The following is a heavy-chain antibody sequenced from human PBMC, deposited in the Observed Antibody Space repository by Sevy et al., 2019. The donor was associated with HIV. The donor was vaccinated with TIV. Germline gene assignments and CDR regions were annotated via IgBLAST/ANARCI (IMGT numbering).Heavy chain of an antibody. D-gene: IGHD3-22*01. CDR1: GLTFSSYV. CDR3: AKEYSSGYS. V-gene: IGHV3-23*01. J-gene: IGHJ4*02. Sequence: GGSLRLSCTASGLTFSSYVMSWVRQATGKGLEWVSTISGSGGYTYGADSVKGRFTISRDNSKNRVYLQMNSLTVEDTAMYYCAKEYSSGYSWGQGILFTVSS. CDR2: ISGSGGYT.